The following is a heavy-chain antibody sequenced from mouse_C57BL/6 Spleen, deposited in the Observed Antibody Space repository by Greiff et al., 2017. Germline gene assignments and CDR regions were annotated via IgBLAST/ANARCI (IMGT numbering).Heavy chain of an antibody. CDR1: GYTFTDYC. CDR2: IYPGSGNT. CDR3: ARLSY. Sequence: QVQLQQPGAELVRPGASVKLSCKASGYTFTDYCINWVKQRPGQGLEWIGRIYPGSGNTYYNEKFKGKATLTAEKSSSTAYMQLSSLTSEDSAVYFCARLSYWGQGTTLTVSS. J-gene: IGHJ2*01. V-gene: IGHV1-76*01.